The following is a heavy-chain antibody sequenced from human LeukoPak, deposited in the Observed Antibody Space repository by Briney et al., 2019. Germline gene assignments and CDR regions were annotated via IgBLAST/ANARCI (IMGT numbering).Heavy chain of an antibody. J-gene: IGHJ4*02. V-gene: IGHV3-23*01. CDR2: ISGSGGST. Sequence: GGSLRLSCAASGFTVSSYAMSWVRQAPGKGLEWVSAISGSGGSTYYADSVKGRFTISRDNSKNTLYLQMNSLRAEDTAVYYCAKGRYGDYAVDWGQGTLVTVSS. CDR1: GFTVSSYA. CDR3: AKGRYGDYAVD. D-gene: IGHD4-17*01.